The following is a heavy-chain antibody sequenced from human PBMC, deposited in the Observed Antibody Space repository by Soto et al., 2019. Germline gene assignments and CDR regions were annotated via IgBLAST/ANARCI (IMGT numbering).Heavy chain of an antibody. V-gene: IGHV3-33*01. D-gene: IGHD3-10*01. Sequence: QVQLVESGGGVVQPGRSLRLSCAASGFSFSSYGMHWVRQPPGKGLEWVAIIWFDGSNKYYADSVKGRFTISRDNSKNTLYLHLNSLRAEDTAAYYCARDGGYGSGSREDYWGQGTLVTVSS. CDR3: ARDGGYGSGSREDY. CDR1: GFSFSSYG. CDR2: IWFDGSNK. J-gene: IGHJ4*02.